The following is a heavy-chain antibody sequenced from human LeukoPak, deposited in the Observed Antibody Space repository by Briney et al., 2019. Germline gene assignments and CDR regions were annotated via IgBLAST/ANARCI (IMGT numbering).Heavy chain of an antibody. J-gene: IGHJ6*03. CDR2: INPNSGGT. CDR1: GYTFTGYY. D-gene: IGHD5-12*01. V-gene: IGHV1-2*02. Sequence: ASVKVSCKASGYTFTGYYMHWVRQAPGQGLEWMGWINPNSGGTNYAQKFQGRVTMTRDTSISTAYMELSSLRSEDTAVYYCARGLRYSGSRRHYYMDIWGKGTTVTVSS. CDR3: ARGLRYSGSRRHYYMDI.